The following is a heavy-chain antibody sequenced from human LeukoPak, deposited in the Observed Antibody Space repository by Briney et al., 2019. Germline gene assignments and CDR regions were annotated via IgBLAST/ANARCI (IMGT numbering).Heavy chain of an antibody. D-gene: IGHD6-19*01. CDR3: AKGPRPDISVAHTLER. CDR2: ISSRGDST. Sequence: PGGSLRLSCAASGFSFNNYAMTWVRQAPGRGLEWVSTISSRGDSTYDADSVRGCFTISRDNSQNSLYLQMNSLRAEDTAVYYCAKGPRPDISVAHTLERWGQGTLVTVSS. CDR1: GFSFNNYA. V-gene: IGHV3-23*01. J-gene: IGHJ4*02.